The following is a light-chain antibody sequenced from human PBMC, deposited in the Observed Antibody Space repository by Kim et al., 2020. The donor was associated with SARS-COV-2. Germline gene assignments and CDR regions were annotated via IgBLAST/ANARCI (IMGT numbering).Light chain of an antibody. Sequence: QSVLTQPPSASGTPGQRVAISCTGSNSNIGRNTINWYQQFPGTAPKLLLYSTNERPSGVPDRFSGSKSGTSASLAIIGLQSEDEADYYCAGWDDSLNGYVFGTGTKVTVL. CDR2: STN. CDR1: NSNIGRNT. CDR3: AGWDDSLNGYV. J-gene: IGLJ1*01. V-gene: IGLV1-44*01.